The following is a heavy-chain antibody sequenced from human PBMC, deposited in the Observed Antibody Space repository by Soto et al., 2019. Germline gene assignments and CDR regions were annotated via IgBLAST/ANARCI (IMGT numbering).Heavy chain of an antibody. V-gene: IGHV1-69*12. Sequence: QVQLVQSGAEVKKPGSSVKVSCKASGGTFSSYAISWVRQAPGQGLEWMGGIIPIFGTANYAQKFQGRVXIXAXXSTSTAYMELSSLRSEDTAVYYCALYSSSWFSRDYWGQGTLVTVSS. CDR3: ALYSSSWFSRDY. CDR2: IIPIFGTA. D-gene: IGHD6-13*01. CDR1: GGTFSSYA. J-gene: IGHJ4*02.